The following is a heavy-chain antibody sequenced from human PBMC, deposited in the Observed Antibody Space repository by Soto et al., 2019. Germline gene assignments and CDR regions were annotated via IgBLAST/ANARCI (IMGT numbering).Heavy chain of an antibody. CDR2: IYYSGST. J-gene: IGHJ3*02. D-gene: IGHD6-19*01. Sequence: SETRSLTCSVSGGSISGSSYYGGGIRQPPGKGLEWIGSIYYSGSTYYNPSLKSRVTISVDTSKNQFSLKLSSVTAADTAVYYCARTVAGVTDAFDIWGQGTMVTVSS. V-gene: IGHV4-39*01. CDR3: ARTVAGVTDAFDI. CDR1: GGSISGSSYY.